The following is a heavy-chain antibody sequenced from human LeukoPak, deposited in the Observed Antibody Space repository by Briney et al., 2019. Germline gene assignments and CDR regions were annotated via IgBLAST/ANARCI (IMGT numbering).Heavy chain of an antibody. CDR1: ACSSSSGYY. J-gene: IGHJ6*03. CDR3: ARDQYYDFWSGYSDYYYYYMDV. Sequence: SYTLSISCTSSACSSSSGYYWRLIRRPLWEGRACTGGSYDSGSTYYTPYLKSRVTISVDTCKNQFSLKLSSVTAADTAVYYCARDQYYDFWSGYSDYYYYYMDVWGKGTTVTVSS. V-gene: IGHV4-38-2*02. D-gene: IGHD3-3*01. CDR2: SYDSGST.